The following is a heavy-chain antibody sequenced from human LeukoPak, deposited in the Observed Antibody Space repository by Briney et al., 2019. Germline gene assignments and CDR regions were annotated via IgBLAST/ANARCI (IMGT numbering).Heavy chain of an antibody. CDR1: GYTFTSYG. CDR3: ARDRGTEADRNFDY. V-gene: IGHV1-18*01. J-gene: IGHJ4*02. Sequence: GASVKVSCKASGYTFTSYGISWVRQAPGQGLEWMGWISAYNGNTNYAQKLQGRVTITTDTSTSTAYMELRSLRSEDTAVYYCARDRGTEADRNFDYWGQGTLVTVSS. CDR2: ISAYNGNT. D-gene: IGHD2-15*01.